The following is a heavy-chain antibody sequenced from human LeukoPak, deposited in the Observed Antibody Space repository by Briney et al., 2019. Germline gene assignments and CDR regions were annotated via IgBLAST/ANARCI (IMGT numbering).Heavy chain of an antibody. Sequence: PGGSLRLSCAASGFTFSSYGMHWGRQAPGKGLEWGSAISGSGGSTYYADSVKGRFTISRDNSKNTLYLQMNSLRAEDTAVYYCAKRSRYFDWLLSLHDAFDIWGQGTMVTVSS. CDR1: GFTFSSYG. CDR3: AKRSRYFDWLLSLHDAFDI. V-gene: IGHV3-23*01. D-gene: IGHD3-9*01. J-gene: IGHJ3*02. CDR2: ISGSGGST.